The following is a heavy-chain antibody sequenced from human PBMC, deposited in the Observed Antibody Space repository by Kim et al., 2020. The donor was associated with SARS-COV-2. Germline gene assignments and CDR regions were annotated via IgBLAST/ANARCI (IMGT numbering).Heavy chain of an antibody. D-gene: IGHD6-6*01. Sequence: EGEPIYAQRFQGRVTMTEETSTDTAYMDLSSLRPEDTAVYYCATFIAPRYYWGQGTLVTVSS. CDR2: EGEP. CDR3: ATFIAPRYY. J-gene: IGHJ4*02. V-gene: IGHV1-24*01.